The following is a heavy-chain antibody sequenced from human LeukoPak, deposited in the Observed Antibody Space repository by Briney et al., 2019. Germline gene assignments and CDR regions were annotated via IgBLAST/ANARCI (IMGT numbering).Heavy chain of an antibody. Sequence: ASVKVSCKASGYTFTSYGISWVRQAPGQGLEWMGWISAYNGNTNYAQKLQGRVTMTTDTSTSTAYMELRSLRSDDTAVYYCARHNYYEGIGYFTEWGQGTLVTVSS. CDR1: GYTFTSYG. D-gene: IGHD3-22*01. J-gene: IGHJ4*02. CDR2: ISAYNGNT. V-gene: IGHV1-18*01. CDR3: ARHNYYEGIGYFTE.